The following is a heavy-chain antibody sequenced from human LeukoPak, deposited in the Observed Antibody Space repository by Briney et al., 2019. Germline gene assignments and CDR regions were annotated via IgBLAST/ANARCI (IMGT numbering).Heavy chain of an antibody. D-gene: IGHD2-2*01. J-gene: IGHJ1*01. V-gene: IGHV1-2*02. Sequence: ASVKVSCKASGYTFTGYYIHWVRQAPGQGLEWMGWINPNSGGTNYAQKFQGRVTMTRDTSISTAYMELSRLRSDDTAVYYCAREPSYCSSTSCYQEYFQHWGQGTLDTVSS. CDR1: GYTFTGYY. CDR2: INPNSGGT. CDR3: AREPSYCSSTSCYQEYFQH.